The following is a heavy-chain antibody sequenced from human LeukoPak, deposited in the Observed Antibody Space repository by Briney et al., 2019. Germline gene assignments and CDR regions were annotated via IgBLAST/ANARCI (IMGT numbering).Heavy chain of an antibody. Sequence: GGSLRLSCAASGFTLSSYAMTWVRQAPGEGLEWVGRIKTKTDGGTTDYAAPVKGRFTISRDDSKNTLYLQMNSLKTDDTAVYYCTTVERWLLRSSPYWGQGTLVTVSS. V-gene: IGHV3-15*01. CDR1: GFTLSSYA. D-gene: IGHD5-24*01. CDR2: IKTKTDGGTT. CDR3: TTVERWLLRSSPY. J-gene: IGHJ4*02.